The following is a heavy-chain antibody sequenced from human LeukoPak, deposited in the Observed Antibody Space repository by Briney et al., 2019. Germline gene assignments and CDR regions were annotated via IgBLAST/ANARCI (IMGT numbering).Heavy chain of an antibody. V-gene: IGHV3-23*01. J-gene: IGHJ6*03. CDR3: ARQPYNYYYLDV. Sequence: PGGSLRLSCAVSGFSFDNCAMTGVREAPGKGVEWGSSIVGDASKMYYAASVKGRFPISSDGSRNMLFLHMSRLRAEDTAIYYCARQPYNYYYLDVWGKGTTVTVSS. CDR2: IVGDASKM. CDR1: GFSFDNCA. D-gene: IGHD1-14*01.